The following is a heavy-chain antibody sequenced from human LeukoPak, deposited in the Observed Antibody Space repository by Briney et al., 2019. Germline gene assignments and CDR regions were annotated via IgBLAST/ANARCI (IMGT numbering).Heavy chain of an antibody. D-gene: IGHD6-19*01. J-gene: IGHJ4*02. CDR2: IYYSEST. Sequence: AAETLPLTCSVSGGSIRSYYWSWIRQPPGKRLEWIGYIYYSESTNYNPSLKSRVTISVDASKNQFPLKLSSGTAADTAVYYGGKVGSGWYAFDYWGQGTLVTVSS. CDR3: GKVGSGWYAFDY. V-gene: IGHV4-59*01. CDR1: GGSIRSYY.